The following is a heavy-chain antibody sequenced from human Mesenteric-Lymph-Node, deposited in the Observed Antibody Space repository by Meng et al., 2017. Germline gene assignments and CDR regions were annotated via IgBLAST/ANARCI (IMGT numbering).Heavy chain of an antibody. D-gene: IGHD3-22*01. Sequence: QVRLQQWGAGLLKPSETLSLTCAVYGGSFSGYYWSWIRQPPGKGLEWIGEINHSGSTNYNPSLKSRVTISVDTSKNQFSLNLNSVTAVDTAVYYCARNVPGTSAYYDWGQGTLVTVSS. J-gene: IGHJ4*02. CDR2: INHSGST. CDR3: ARNVPGTSAYYD. CDR1: GGSFSGYY. V-gene: IGHV4-34*01.